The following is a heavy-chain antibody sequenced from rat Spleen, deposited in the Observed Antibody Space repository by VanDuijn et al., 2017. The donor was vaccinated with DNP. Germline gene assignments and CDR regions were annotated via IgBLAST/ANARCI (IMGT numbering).Heavy chain of an antibody. CDR2: ISSGGST. CDR3: TRGPMDA. CDR1: GFSLTSYG. Sequence: QVQLKESGPGLVQPSQTLSLICTVSGFSLTSYGVNWVRQPPGKGLEWIATISSGGSTFYNSALKSRLTISRDTSKSQVFLRMNSLQTEDTAIYFCTRGPMDAWGQGTSVTVSS. V-gene: IGHV2S12*01. J-gene: IGHJ4*01.